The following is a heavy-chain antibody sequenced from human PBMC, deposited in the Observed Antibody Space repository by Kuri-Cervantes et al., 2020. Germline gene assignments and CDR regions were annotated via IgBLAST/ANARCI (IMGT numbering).Heavy chain of an antibody. D-gene: IGHD4-17*01. J-gene: IGHJ4*02. CDR2: IGTAGDT. CDR1: GFTFSSYD. Sequence: GESLKISCATSGFTFSSYDMHWVRQATGKGLERVSAIGTAGDTYYPGSVKGRFTISRENAKNSLYLQMNSLRAGDTAVYYCARGVVGDYAFDYWGQGTLVTVSS. CDR3: ARGVVGDYAFDY. V-gene: IGHV3-13*01.